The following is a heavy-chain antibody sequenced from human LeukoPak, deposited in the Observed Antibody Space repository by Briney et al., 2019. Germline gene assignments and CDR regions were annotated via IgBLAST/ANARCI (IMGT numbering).Heavy chain of an antibody. CDR3: ASSRITIFGVVITPGSYYYMDV. CDR1: GDSVSSNSAA. Sequence: SQTLSLTCAISGDSVSSNSAAWNWIRQSPSRGLEWLGRTYYRSKWYNDYAVSVKSRITINPDTSKNQFSLQLNSVTPEDTAVYYCASSRITIFGVVITPGSYYYMDVWGKGATVTVSS. D-gene: IGHD3-3*01. CDR2: TYYRSKWYN. J-gene: IGHJ6*03. V-gene: IGHV6-1*01.